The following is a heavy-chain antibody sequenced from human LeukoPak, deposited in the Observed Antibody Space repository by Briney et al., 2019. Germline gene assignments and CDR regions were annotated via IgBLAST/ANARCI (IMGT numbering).Heavy chain of an antibody. CDR2: IYTSGST. V-gene: IGHV4-4*07. Sequence: PSETLSLTCTVSGGSISSYYWSWIRQPAGKGLEWIGRIYTSGSTNYNPSLKSRVTMSVDTSKNQFSLKLSSVTAADTAVYYCARQGDCSSTSCYGGDYWGQGTLVTVSS. CDR3: ARQGDCSSTSCYGGDY. J-gene: IGHJ4*02. CDR1: GGSISSYY. D-gene: IGHD2-2*01.